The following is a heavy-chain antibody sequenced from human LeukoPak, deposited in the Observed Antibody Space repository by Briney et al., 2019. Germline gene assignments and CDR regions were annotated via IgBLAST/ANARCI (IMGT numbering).Heavy chain of an antibody. CDR3: VRDRYYSFDQ. CDR2: IIQDGSEK. V-gene: IGHV3-7*01. J-gene: IGHJ4*02. CDR1: GFTFRSYW. Sequence: GGSLRLSCAASGFTFRSYWMSWVRQAPGKGLEWVANIIQDGSEKYYVDSVKGRFTISRDNAKKSLYLQMNSLRDEDTAVYYCVRDRYYSFDQWGQGTVVTVSS. D-gene: IGHD1-26*01.